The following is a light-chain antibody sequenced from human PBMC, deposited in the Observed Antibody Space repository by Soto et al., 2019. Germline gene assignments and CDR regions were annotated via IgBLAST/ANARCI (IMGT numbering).Light chain of an antibody. CDR2: DVS. J-gene: IGLJ1*01. V-gene: IGLV2-14*01. CDR1: SSDVGGYNY. CDR3: TSYTSSITYV. Sequence: QSVLTQPASVSVSPGQSIAISCTGTSSDVGGYNYVSWYQQHPGKAPKLIIYDVSNRPSGISNRFSGSKSGNTASLTISGLQAEDEADYYCTSYTSSITYVFGTGTKVTVL.